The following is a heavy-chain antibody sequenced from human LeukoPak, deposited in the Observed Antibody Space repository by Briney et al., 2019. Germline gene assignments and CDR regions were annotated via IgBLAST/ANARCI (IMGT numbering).Heavy chain of an antibody. CDR1: GFTFRSYT. D-gene: IGHD2-2*02. V-gene: IGHV3-21*01. CDR2: ISTRSNYI. Sequence: GGSLRLSCAASGFTFRSYTLNWVRQAPGKGWGGVSSISTRSNYIYNADSVKGRFTISRDNSENTVYLEMNSLRADDTGVYFCAKSLYTSLLGEVFDQWGQGTLVTVSS. CDR3: AKSLYTSLLGEVFDQ. J-gene: IGHJ4*02.